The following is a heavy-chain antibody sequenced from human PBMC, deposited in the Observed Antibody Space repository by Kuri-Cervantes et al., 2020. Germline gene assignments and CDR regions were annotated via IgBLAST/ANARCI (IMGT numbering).Heavy chain of an antibody. CDR2: IYYSGSA. CDR3: ARHAPSAAGTRKPFFDY. CDR1: GGSISDYY. V-gene: IGHV4-59*08. D-gene: IGHD6-13*01. J-gene: IGHJ4*02. Sequence: SETLSLTCTVSGGSISDYYWSWIRQPPGNGLEWIGYIYYSGSANYNPSLKSRVTISLDTSKNQFSLRLSSVTAADTAVYYCARHAPSAAGTRKPFFDYWSQGTLVTVSS.